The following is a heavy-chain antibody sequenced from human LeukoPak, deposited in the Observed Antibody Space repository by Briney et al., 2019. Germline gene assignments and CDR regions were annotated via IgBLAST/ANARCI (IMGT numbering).Heavy chain of an antibody. V-gene: IGHV4-34*01. CDR2: INRSGRT. CDR3: ARHSTIAGTEYAFDI. Sequence: SETLSLTCAVYGGSFSGHYWSWIRQPPGKGLEWIGEINRSGRTNYNPSLKSRVTISVDTSKNQFSLKLSSVTAADTALYYCARHSTIAGTEYAFDIWGQGTMVTVSS. D-gene: IGHD6-13*01. J-gene: IGHJ3*02. CDR1: GGSFSGHY.